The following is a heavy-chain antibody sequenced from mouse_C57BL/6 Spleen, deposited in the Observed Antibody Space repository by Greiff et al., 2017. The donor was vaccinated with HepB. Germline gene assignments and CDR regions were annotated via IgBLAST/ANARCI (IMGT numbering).Heavy chain of an antibody. CDR1: GYTFTSYW. D-gene: IGHD1-1*01. CDR3: ARRYYGSRGWYFDV. J-gene: IGHJ1*03. Sequence: QVQLQQPGAELVKPGASVKLSCKASGYTFTSYWMHWVKQRPGQGLEWIGMIHPNSGSTNYNEKFKSKATLTVDKSSSTAYMQLSSLTSEDSAVYYCARRYYGSRGWYFDVWGTVTTVTVSS. CDR2: IHPNSGST. V-gene: IGHV1-64*01.